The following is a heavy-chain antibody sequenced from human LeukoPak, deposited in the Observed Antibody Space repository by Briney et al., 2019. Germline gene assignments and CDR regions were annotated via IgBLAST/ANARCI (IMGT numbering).Heavy chain of an antibody. V-gene: IGHV3-48*03. CDR2: ISSSGSTI. CDR3: AKRGTNIVLPYYYYYMDV. D-gene: IGHD2/OR15-2a*01. Sequence: GGSLRLSCAASGFTFSSYEMNWVRQAPGKGLEWVSYISSSGSTIYYADSVKGRFTISRDNSKNTLYLQMNSLRAEDTAVYYCAKRGTNIVLPYYYYYMDVWGKGTTVTVSS. CDR1: GFTFSSYE. J-gene: IGHJ6*03.